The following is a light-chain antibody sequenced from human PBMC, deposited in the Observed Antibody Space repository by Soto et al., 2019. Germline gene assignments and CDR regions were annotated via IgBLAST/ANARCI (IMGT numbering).Light chain of an antibody. J-gene: IGKJ1*01. V-gene: IGKV2-30*01. CDR3: MQGTHWLWT. Sequence: DVVMTQSPLSLPVTLGQPASISCRSSQSLVYSDGTTYLSWFQQRPGQSPRRLIYKVSNRDSGVPDRFSGSGSGTHFTLKISKVEAEDVGVYYCMQGTHWLWTFGQGTKVEIK. CDR1: QSLVYSDGTTY. CDR2: KVS.